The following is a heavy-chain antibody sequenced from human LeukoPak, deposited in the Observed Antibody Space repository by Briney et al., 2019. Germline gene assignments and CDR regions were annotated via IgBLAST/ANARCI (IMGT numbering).Heavy chain of an antibody. CDR2: MSYSGNT. D-gene: IGHD4/OR15-4a*01. V-gene: IGHV4-59*01. CDR3: ARDEYGGPFDY. Sequence: SETLSLTCTVSGGSINNYYWNWIRQPPGKGLEWIGYMSYSGNTYYNPSLKSRLTISVDMSKNQFYLQMSSVTAADTAVYYCARDEYGGPFDYWGQGALVTVSS. CDR1: GGSINNYY. J-gene: IGHJ4*02.